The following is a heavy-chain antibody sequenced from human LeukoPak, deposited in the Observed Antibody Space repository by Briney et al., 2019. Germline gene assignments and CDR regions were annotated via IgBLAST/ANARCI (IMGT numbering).Heavy chain of an antibody. CDR2: IRYDGSNK. V-gene: IGHV3-30*02. CDR1: GFTFSSYG. J-gene: IGHJ4*02. CDR3: AKDRDTALYY. D-gene: IGHD5-18*01. Sequence: GGSLRLSCAASGFTFSSYGMHWVRQAPGKGLEWAAFIRYDGSNKYYADSVKGRFTISRDNSKNTLYLQMNSLRAEDTAVYYCAKDRDTALYYWGQGTLVTVSS.